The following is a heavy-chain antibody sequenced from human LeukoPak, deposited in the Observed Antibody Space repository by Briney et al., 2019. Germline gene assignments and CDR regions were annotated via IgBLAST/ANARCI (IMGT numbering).Heavy chain of an antibody. CDR1: GGSFSGYY. CDR3: GXXXIXVVXXARQGGXYYYYGXXX. J-gene: IGHJ6*02. V-gene: IGHV4-34*01. Sequence: PSETLSLTCAVYGGSFSGYYWSWIRQPPGKGLEWIGEINHSGSTNYNPSLKSRVTMSVDTSKNQFSLKLSSVTAADTAVYYCGXXXIXVVXXARQGGXYYYYGXXXWGQGXTXTVS. CDR2: INHSGST. D-gene: IGHD2-2*01.